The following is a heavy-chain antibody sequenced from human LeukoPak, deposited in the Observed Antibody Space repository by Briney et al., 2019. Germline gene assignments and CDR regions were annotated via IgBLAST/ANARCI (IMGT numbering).Heavy chain of an antibody. CDR3: ARTTEGGYTYGYFYYCYMDV. V-gene: IGHV4-59*01. CDR2: IYYSGST. D-gene: IGHD5-18*01. CDR1: GGSISSYY. J-gene: IGHJ6*03. Sequence: SETLSLTCTVSGGSISSYYWSWIRQPPGKGLEWIGYIYYSGSTNYNPSLKSRVTISVDTSKNQFSLKLTSVTAADTAVYYCARTTEGGYTYGYFYYCYMDVWGKGTTVTISS.